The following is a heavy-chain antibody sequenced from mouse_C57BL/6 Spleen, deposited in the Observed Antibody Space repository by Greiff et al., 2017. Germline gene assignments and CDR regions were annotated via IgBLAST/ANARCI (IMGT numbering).Heavy chain of an antibody. V-gene: IGHV1-69*01. CDR1: GYTFTSYW. Sequence: QVQLQQPGAELVMPGASVKLSCKASGYTFTSYWMHWVKQRPGQGLEWIGEIDPSDSYTNYNQKFKGKSTLTVDKSSSTAYMQLSSLTSEDSAVYYCARWGYGSSYNDWGKGTTLTVSS. J-gene: IGHJ2*01. CDR3: ARWGYGSSYND. D-gene: IGHD1-1*01. CDR2: IDPSDSYT.